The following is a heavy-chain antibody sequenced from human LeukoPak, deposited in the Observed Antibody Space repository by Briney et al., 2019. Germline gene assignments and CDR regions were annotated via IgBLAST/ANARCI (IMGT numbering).Heavy chain of an antibody. D-gene: IGHD6-6*01. Sequence: GESLKISCKGSGYSFTSYWIGWVRQMPGKGLGWMGIIYPGESETRYSPSFQGQVTISADKSISTAYLQWSSLKASDTAMYYCARQGEYSSSYYFDYWGQGTLVTVSS. V-gene: IGHV5-51*01. CDR3: ARQGEYSSSYYFDY. CDR1: GYSFTSYW. J-gene: IGHJ4*02. CDR2: IYPGESET.